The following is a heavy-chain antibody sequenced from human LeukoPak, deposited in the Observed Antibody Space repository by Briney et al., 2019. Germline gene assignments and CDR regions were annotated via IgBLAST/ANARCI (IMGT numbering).Heavy chain of an antibody. CDR3: ARAFHTGYSSSWYQYYYYYGMDV. CDR1: GFTFSSYA. D-gene: IGHD6-13*01. V-gene: IGHV3-30-3*01. CDR2: ISYDGSNK. Sequence: GRSLRLSCAASGFTFSSYAMHWVRQAPGKGLEWVAVISYDGSNKYYADSVKGRFTISRDNSKNTLYLQMNSLRAEDTAVYYCARAFHTGYSSSWYQYYYYYGMDVWGQGTTVTVSS. J-gene: IGHJ6*02.